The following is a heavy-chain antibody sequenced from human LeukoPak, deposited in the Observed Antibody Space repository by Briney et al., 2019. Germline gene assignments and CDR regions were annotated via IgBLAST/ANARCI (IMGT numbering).Heavy chain of an antibody. J-gene: IGHJ3*02. CDR1: GGSISISSYY. V-gene: IGHV4-61*01. D-gene: IGHD3-10*01. CDR3: ARYVGEKTAFDI. Sequence: PSETLSLTCTVSGGSISISSYYWSWIRQPPGRGLEWIGYIYYSGTTNYNPSLKSRVTISVDTSKNQFSLKLNSVTAADTAVYYCARYVGEKTAFDIWGQGTMVTVSS. CDR2: IYYSGTT.